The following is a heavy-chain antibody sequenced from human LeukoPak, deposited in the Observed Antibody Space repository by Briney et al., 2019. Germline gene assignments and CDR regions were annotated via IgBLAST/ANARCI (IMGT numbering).Heavy chain of an antibody. D-gene: IGHD5-12*01. V-gene: IGHV4-59*01. CDR2: MYYSEST. J-gene: IGHJ4*02. CDR3: ARGSSYGDY. CDR1: GGSISSYY. Sequence: SETVSPTCTVSGGSISSYYWSWIRQPPGKGLEWIGYMYYSESTNYNPSLKSRVTISINTSKNQFSLRLSSVTAAATAVYYCARGSSYGDYWGQGTLVTVSS.